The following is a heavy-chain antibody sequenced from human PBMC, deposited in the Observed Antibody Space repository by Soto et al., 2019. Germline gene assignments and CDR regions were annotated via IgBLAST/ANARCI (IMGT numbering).Heavy chain of an antibody. CDR1: GGSISSGGYY. CDR3: ARDEGGRKRGGFDY. D-gene: IGHD3-16*01. CDR2: IYYSGST. J-gene: IGHJ4*02. V-gene: IGHV4-31*03. Sequence: SETLSLTCTVSGGSISSGGYYWSWIRQHPGKGLEWIGYIYYSGSTYYNPSLKSRVTISVDTSKNQFSLKLSSVTAADTAVYYCARDEGGRKRGGFDYWGQGTLVTVSS.